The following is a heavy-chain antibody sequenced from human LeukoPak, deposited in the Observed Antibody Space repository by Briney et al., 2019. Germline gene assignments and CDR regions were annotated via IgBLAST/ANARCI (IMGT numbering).Heavy chain of an antibody. V-gene: IGHV3-21*01. CDR1: GFTFSSYS. D-gene: IGHD2-2*01. Sequence: GGSVRLSCAASGFTFSSYSMNWVRQAPGKGLEWVSSISSSSSYIYYADSVKGRFTISRDNAKNSLYLQMNSLRAEDTAVYYCARDAVPAAENWFDPWGQGTLVTVSS. J-gene: IGHJ5*02. CDR2: ISSSSSYI. CDR3: ARDAVPAAENWFDP.